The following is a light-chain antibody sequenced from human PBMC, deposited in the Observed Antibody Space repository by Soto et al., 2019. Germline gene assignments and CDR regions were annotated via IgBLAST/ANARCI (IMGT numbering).Light chain of an antibody. J-gene: IGKJ5*01. V-gene: IGKV1-39*01. CDR1: QSISSY. CDR3: QQANSFPIT. CDR2: AAS. Sequence: DLQMTESPAALASSVGDGITISCAASQSISSYLNWYQQKPGKAPNLLIYAASSLQSGVSSRFSGSGSGTDSTLTISSLQPEDFATYYCQQANSFPITFGQGTRLEIK.